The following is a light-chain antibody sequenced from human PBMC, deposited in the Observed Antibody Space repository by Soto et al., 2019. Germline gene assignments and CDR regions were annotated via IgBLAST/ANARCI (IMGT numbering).Light chain of an antibody. CDR3: CSYAGNYV. J-gene: IGLJ1*01. V-gene: IGLV2-23*01. Sequence: QSALTQPASVSGSPGQSITISCTGTSSDVGSYNLVSWYQQHPGKAPKLMIYEGSKRPSGVSNRFSGSKSGNTASLTISGLQAEDEADYYCCSYAGNYVFGTGTKLPS. CDR1: SSDVGSYNL. CDR2: EGS.